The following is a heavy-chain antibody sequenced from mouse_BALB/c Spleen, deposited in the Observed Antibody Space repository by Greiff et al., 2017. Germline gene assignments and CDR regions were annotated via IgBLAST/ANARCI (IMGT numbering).Heavy chain of an antibody. Sequence: VQLQQSGAELVKPGASVKLSCTASGFNIKDTYMHWVKQRPEQGLEWIGRIDPANGNTKYDPKFQGKATITADTSSNTAYLQLSSLTSEDTAVYYCARGATGGFYYAMDYWGQGTSVTVSS. V-gene: IGHV14-3*02. J-gene: IGHJ4*01. CDR1: GFNIKDTY. CDR2: IDPANGNT. CDR3: ARGATGGFYYAMDY.